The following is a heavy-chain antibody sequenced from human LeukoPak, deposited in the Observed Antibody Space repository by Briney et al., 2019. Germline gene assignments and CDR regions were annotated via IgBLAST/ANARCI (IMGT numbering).Heavy chain of an antibody. CDR2: ISSSSSTI. J-gene: IGHJ4*02. D-gene: IGHD2-15*01. V-gene: IGHV3-48*04. CDR1: GFTFSSYS. Sequence: PGGSLRLSCATSGFTFSSYSMNWVRQAPGKGLEWVSYISSSSSTIYYADSVKGRFTISRDNAKNSLYLQMNSLRAEDTAVYYCARDGHDCSGGSCPDYWGQGTLVTVFS. CDR3: ARDGHDCSGGSCPDY.